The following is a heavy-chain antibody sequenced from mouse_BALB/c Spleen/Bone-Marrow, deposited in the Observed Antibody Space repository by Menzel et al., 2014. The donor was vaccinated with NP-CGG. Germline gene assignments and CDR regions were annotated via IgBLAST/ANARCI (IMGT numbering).Heavy chain of an antibody. J-gene: IGHJ3*01. CDR1: GFTFXRYG. V-gene: IGHV5-6-3*01. CDR2: INSDGGST. Sequence: EVQGVESGGGLVQFGGSLKLSCAASGFTFXRYGMSWVRQTPDKRLELVAIINSDGGSTYYPDSVKGRFTISRDNAKNTLYLQMSSLKSEDTAMYYCARAYYWGQGTLVTVSA. D-gene: IGHD2-10*01. CDR3: ARAYY.